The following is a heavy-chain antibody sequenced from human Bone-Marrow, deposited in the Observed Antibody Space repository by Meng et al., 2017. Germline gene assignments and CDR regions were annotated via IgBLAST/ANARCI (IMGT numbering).Heavy chain of an antibody. Sequence: ASVKVSCKPSGYNFPDYYMHWVRQAPGQGLEWMGIINPSGGSTSYAQKFQGRVTMTRDTSTSTVYMELSSLRSEDTAVYYCARDSPFYYYGMDVWGQGTTVTVSS. CDR3: ARDSPFYYYGMDV. V-gene: IGHV1-46*01. CDR2: INPSGGST. CDR1: GYNFPDYY. J-gene: IGHJ6*02.